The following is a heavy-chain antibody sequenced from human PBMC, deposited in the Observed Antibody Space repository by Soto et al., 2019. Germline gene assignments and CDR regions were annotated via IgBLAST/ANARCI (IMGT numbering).Heavy chain of an antibody. V-gene: IGHV4-4*02. CDR1: GDSSSSDKW. D-gene: IGHD2-21*02. J-gene: IGHJ4*02. CDR2: IHHSGRT. CDR3: ARGGDWQFDY. Sequence: QVQLQESGPGLVKPSGTLSLTCAVSGDSSSSDKWWSWVRQPPGKGLEWIGEIHHSGRTNYNPSLKSRVTILVEKSKNQVSLELSSMTAADTAVYYCARGGDWQFDYWGQGTLVTVSS.